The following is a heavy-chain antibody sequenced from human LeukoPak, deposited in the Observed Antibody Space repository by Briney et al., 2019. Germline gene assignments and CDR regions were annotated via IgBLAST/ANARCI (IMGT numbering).Heavy chain of an antibody. CDR2: IYYSGST. D-gene: IGHD1-26*01. CDR3: ARHVSGSYGY. CDR1: GGSISSSSYY. V-gene: IGHV4-39*01. Sequence: SETLSLTCTVSGGSISSSSYYWGWIRQPPGKGLGWIGSIYYSGSTYYNPSLKIRVNISVDTSKNKFSLKLSSVTDAETDVYYCARHVSGSYGYWGQGTLVTVHS. J-gene: IGHJ4*02.